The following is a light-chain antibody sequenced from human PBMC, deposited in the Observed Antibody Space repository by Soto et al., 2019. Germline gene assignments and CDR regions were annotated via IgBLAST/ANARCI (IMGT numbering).Light chain of an antibody. CDR2: DAS. Sequence: EIVLTQSPATLSLSPGERATLSCRASQSVSSNLAWYQQKPGQAPRLLIYDASTRATGIPARFSGSGSGTEFTLTISSLQSEDLAVYYCQQYDDWPETFGQGTKVDIK. CDR1: QSVSSN. J-gene: IGKJ1*01. V-gene: IGKV3-15*01. CDR3: QQYDDWPET.